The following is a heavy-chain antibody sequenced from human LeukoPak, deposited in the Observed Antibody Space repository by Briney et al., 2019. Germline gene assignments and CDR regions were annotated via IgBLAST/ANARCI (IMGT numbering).Heavy chain of an antibody. Sequence: SETLSLTCTVSGGSISSSSYYWSWIRQPPGKGLEWIGYIYYSGSTNYNPSLKSRVTISVDTSKNQFSLKLSSVTAADTAVYYCAGANYDSSAVHWGQGTLVTVSS. CDR1: GGSISSSSYY. CDR2: IYYSGST. V-gene: IGHV4-61*01. D-gene: IGHD3-22*01. CDR3: AGANYDSSAVH. J-gene: IGHJ4*02.